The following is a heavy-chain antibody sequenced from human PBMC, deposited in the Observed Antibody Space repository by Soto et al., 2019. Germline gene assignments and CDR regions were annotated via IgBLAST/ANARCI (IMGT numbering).Heavy chain of an antibody. J-gene: IGHJ4*02. CDR1: GGSISSGGYS. Sequence: QLQLQESGSGLVKPSQTLSLTCAVSGGSISSGGYSWSWIRQPPGKGLEWIGYIYHSGSTYYNPSLKSRVXXXVXXSKHQCSLKLSSVPAADTAVYYCARAMTTVATSDYWGQGTLVTVSS. CDR2: IYHSGST. V-gene: IGHV4-30-2*01. CDR3: ARAMTTVATSDY. D-gene: IGHD4-17*01.